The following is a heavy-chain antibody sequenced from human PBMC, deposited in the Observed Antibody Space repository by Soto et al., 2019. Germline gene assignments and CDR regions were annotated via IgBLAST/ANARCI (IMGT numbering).Heavy chain of an antibody. D-gene: IGHD2-15*01. CDR1: GGSISGYY. CDR3: AKVRDDHSYFFDY. CDR2: IYYSGST. Sequence: NPSETLSLTCTVSGGSISGYYWSWIRQPPGKGLEWIGYIYYSGSTTYNPSLKSPVTISVDTSRNQFSLKLSSVTAADTAVYYCAKVRDDHSYFFDYWGQGILVTVST. J-gene: IGHJ4*02. V-gene: IGHV4-59*01.